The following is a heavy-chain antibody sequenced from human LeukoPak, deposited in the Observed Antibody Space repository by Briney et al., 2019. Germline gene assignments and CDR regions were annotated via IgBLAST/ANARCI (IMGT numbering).Heavy chain of an antibody. CDR1: GGSIRSYY. CDR3: ARGWGPYSSGWSSRRWFDP. CDR2: IYYSGST. Sequence: SETLSLTCTVSGGSIRSYYWSWIRQPPGKGLEWIGYIYYSGSTNYNPSLKSRVTISVDTSKNQFSLKLSSVTAADTAVYYCARGWGPYSSGWSSRRWFDPWGQGTLVTVSS. V-gene: IGHV4-59*12. J-gene: IGHJ5*02. D-gene: IGHD6-19*01.